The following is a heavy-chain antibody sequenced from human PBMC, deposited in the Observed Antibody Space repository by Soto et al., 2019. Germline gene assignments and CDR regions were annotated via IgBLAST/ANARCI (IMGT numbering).Heavy chain of an antibody. CDR3: VRVGDSYVYRGSYYFDY. D-gene: IGHD3-16*01. Sequence: QVQLVQSAAEVKKPGASVKVSCKASGYTFTNYGISWVRQAPGQGLEWVGWIGAYNGNTDYAQKFQGRVSMTADTSTSTAYMELRSLRSDDTALYCCVRVGDSYVYRGSYYFDYWGQGTLVTVSS. J-gene: IGHJ4*02. CDR2: IGAYNGNT. V-gene: IGHV1-18*01. CDR1: GYTFTNYG.